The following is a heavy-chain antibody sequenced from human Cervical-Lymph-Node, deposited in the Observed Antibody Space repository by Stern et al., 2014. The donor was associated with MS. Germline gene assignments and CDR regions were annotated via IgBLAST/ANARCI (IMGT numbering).Heavy chain of an antibody. J-gene: IGHJ4*02. CDR2: LSWNSDQI. D-gene: IGHD6-13*01. CDR3: AKDRTSSSWGVDF. Sequence: EVQLVESGGGLVQPGRSLRLSCAASGFNFDDYGMHWVRQAPGKGLEWVSGLSWNSDQIAYAESVKGRFTISRDNAKDSLSLQMDSLRVEDTALYYCAKDRTSSSWGVDFWGQGTLVTVSS. CDR1: GFNFDDYG. V-gene: IGHV3-9*01.